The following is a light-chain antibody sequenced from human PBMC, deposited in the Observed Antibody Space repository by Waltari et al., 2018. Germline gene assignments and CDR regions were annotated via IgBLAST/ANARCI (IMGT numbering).Light chain of an antibody. CDR1: SSNIGNNY. CDR3: KTWDSSLLGVV. CDR2: DNN. Sequence: QSVLTQPPSVSAAPGQRVTISCPGSSSNIGNNYVSWYQHLPGTAPKVLIYDNNKRPSGIPDRFSGSKSGTSATLAITELQTGDEADYYCKTWDSSLLGVVFGGGTKLTVL. V-gene: IGLV1-51*01. J-gene: IGLJ2*01.